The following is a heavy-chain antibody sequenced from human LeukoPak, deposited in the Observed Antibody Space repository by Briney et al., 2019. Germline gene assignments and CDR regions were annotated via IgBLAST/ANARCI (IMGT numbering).Heavy chain of an antibody. CDR1: GGSISSYY. Sequence: PSETLSLTCTVSGGSISSYYWSWIRQPAGKGLEWIGRIYTSGSTNYNPSLKSPVTMSVDTSKNQFSLKLSSVTAADTAVYYCARARGLSWFGELLDFDYWGQGTLVTVSS. J-gene: IGHJ4*02. D-gene: IGHD3-10*01. CDR3: ARARGLSWFGELLDFDY. CDR2: IYTSGST. V-gene: IGHV4-4*07.